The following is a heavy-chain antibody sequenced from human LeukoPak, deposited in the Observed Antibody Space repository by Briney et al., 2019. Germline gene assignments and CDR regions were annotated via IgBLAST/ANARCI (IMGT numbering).Heavy chain of an antibody. D-gene: IGHD3-10*01. J-gene: IGHJ4*02. Sequence: SEALSLTCAVYGGSFSGYYWSWIRQPPGKGLEWIGEINHSGSTNYNPSLKSRVTISVDTSKNQFSLKLSSVTAADTAVYYCAREHYYYGSGSYYKVYYFDYWGQGTLVTVSS. CDR3: AREHYYYGSGSYYKVYYFDY. V-gene: IGHV4-34*01. CDR2: INHSGST. CDR1: GGSFSGYY.